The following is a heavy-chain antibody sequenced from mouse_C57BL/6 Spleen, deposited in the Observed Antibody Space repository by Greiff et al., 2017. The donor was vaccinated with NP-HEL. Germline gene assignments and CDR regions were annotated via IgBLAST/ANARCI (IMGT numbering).Heavy chain of an antibody. D-gene: IGHD1-1*01. CDR1: GYTFTSYW. J-gene: IGHJ2*01. CDR2: IHPNSGST. CDR3: ARSYGSSYCDY. V-gene: IGHV1-64*01. Sequence: QVQLQQPGAELVKPGASVKLSCKASGYTFTSYWMHWVKQRPGQGLEWIGMIHPNSGSTNYNEKFKSKATLTVDKSSSTAYMQLSSLTSEDSAVCYCARSYGSSYCDYWGQGTTLTVSS.